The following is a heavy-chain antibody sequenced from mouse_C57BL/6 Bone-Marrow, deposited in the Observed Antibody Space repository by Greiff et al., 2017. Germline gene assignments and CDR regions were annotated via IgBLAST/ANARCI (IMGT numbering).Heavy chain of an antibody. CDR2: INPNYGTT. CDR1: GYSFTDYN. Sequence: VQLKQSGPELVKPGASVKISCKASGYSFTDYNMNWVKQSNGKSLEWIGVINPNYGTTSYNQKFKGKATLTVDQSSSTAYMQLNSLTSEDSAVYRWAYGYDGAWFALRGQGTRATVSA. D-gene: IGHD2-2*01. CDR3: AYGYDGAWFAL. V-gene: IGHV1-39*01. J-gene: IGHJ3*01.